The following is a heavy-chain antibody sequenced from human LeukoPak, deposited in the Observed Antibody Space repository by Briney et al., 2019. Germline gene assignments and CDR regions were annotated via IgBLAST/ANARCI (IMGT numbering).Heavy chain of an antibody. V-gene: IGHV3-30*02. CDR1: GFTFSSYG. CDR2: IRYDGSNK. Sequence: GGSLRLSCAASGFTFSSYGMHWVRQAPGKGLEWVAFIRYDGSNKYYADSVKGRFTISRDNFKKTLYLQMNSLRAEDTAVYYCAKDGSIAAAGTYYWGQGTLVTVSS. J-gene: IGHJ4*02. CDR3: AKDGSIAAAGTYY. D-gene: IGHD6-13*01.